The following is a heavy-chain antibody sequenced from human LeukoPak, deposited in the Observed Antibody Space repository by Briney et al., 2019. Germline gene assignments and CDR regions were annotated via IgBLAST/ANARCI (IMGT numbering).Heavy chain of an antibody. Sequence: GGSLRLSCAASGFTFSTYAMNWVRQAPGKGLEWVSTISGIDTFYADSVKGRFTISRDNSKNTLYLQMISLRAEDTAVYYCTKGAPDSGGWFFFDSWGQGTLVTVSS. CDR2: ISGIDT. CDR1: GFTFSTYA. J-gene: IGHJ4*02. V-gene: IGHV3-23*01. CDR3: TKGAPDSGGWFFFDS. D-gene: IGHD6-19*01.